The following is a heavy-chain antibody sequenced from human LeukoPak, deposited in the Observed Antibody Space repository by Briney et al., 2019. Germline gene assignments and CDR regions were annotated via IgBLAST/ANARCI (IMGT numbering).Heavy chain of an antibody. CDR2: IYYSGST. CDR1: GGSISSYY. V-gene: IGHV4-59*08. Sequence: SETLSLTCTVSGGSISSYYWSWIRQPPGKGLEWIGYIYYSGSTNYNPSLKSRVTISVDTSKNQFSLKLSSVTAADTAVYYCARHTVAAARNDAFDIWGQGTMVTVSS. D-gene: IGHD6-13*01. J-gene: IGHJ3*02. CDR3: ARHTVAAARNDAFDI.